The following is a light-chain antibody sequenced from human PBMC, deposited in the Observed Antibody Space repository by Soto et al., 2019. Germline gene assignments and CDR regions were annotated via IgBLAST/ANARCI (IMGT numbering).Light chain of an antibody. Sequence: SYELTQPPSVSVAPGQTARIACGGDNIGSKNVFWYQQKPGQAPVLVVSDDSDRPSGIPERFSGSNSGNTATLTISRVEAGDESDYYCQVWDSSSDHYVFGTGTKLTVL. CDR2: DDS. V-gene: IGLV3-21*02. J-gene: IGLJ1*01. CDR3: QVWDSSSDHYV. CDR1: NIGSKN.